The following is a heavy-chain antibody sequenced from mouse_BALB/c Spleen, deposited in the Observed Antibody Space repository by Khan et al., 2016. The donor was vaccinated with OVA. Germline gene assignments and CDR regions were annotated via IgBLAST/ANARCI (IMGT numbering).Heavy chain of an antibody. CDR3: TTGWGYAMDY. V-gene: IGHV14-4*02. Sequence: EVQGVESGADLARSGASVKLSCIASGFNIRHYYLHWVKQRPEQGLEWIGWIDPDNGDTEYDPKFQGKATLTEDKSSNTAYLQLSSLTSEDTAVYYCTTGWGYAMDYWGQGTSVTGSS. D-gene: IGHD1-1*01. CDR1: GFNIRHYY. J-gene: IGHJ4*01. CDR2: IDPDNGDT.